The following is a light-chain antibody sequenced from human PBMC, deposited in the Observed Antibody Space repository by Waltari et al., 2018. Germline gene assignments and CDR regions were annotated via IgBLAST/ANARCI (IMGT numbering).Light chain of an antibody. CDR3: QQYNTYTYS. CDR2: KAS. J-gene: IGKJ2*03. CDR1: QSISSG. V-gene: IGKV1-5*03. Sequence: DIQMTQSPSTLSASVGDRITITCRASQSISSGLAWYQQKPGKAPKLLIHKASSLESGVPSRFSGSGSGTEFTLTISSLQPDDLATYYCQQYNTYTYSFGQGTKLEIK.